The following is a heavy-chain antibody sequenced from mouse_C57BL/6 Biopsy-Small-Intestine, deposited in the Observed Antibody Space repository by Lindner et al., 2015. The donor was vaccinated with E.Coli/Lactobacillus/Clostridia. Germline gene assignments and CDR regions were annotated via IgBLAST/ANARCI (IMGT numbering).Heavy chain of an antibody. D-gene: IGHD1-1*01. V-gene: IGHV1-9*01. CDR3: ARRFYYGSFDY. J-gene: IGHJ2*01. CDR2: NLPGSVST. CDR1: GYTFTGYW. Sequence: VQLQESGAELMKPGASVKLSCKAAGYTFTGYWIEWVKQRPGQGLEWIGENLPGSVSTNFNEKFKGRATFTADSSSNTAYMQLSNLTPENSAIYYCARRFYYGSFDYWGQGTTLTVSS.